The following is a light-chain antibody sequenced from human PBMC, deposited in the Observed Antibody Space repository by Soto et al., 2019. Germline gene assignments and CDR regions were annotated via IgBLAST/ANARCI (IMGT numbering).Light chain of an antibody. CDR2: DVS. CDR3: QQRSNWPPGLT. CDR1: QSISTY. Sequence: EIVLTQSPATLSLSPGEIATLSCRASQSISTYLAWYQQKPGQAPRLLTYDVSKRAAGVPARFSGSGSGTDFTLTISSLEPEDFAVYYCQQRSNWPPGLTFGGGTKVEI. V-gene: IGKV3-11*01. J-gene: IGKJ4*01.